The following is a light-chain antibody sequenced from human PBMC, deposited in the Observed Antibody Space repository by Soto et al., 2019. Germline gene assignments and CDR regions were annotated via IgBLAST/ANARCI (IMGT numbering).Light chain of an antibody. CDR3: RQSSSAPKT. V-gene: IGKV1-39*01. CDR2: AAS. Sequence: DIQMTQSPSSLSASVGDRVTITCRASQTINTYLNWYQQKPGKAPKLLIYAASTLQSGVPSRFSGSGSGADFTLTIGSLQPAEFAAYYCRQSSSAPKTFGQGTKLEVK. CDR1: QTINTY. J-gene: IGKJ2*01.